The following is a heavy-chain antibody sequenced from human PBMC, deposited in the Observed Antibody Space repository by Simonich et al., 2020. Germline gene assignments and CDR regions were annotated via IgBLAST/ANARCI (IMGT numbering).Heavy chain of an antibody. D-gene: IGHD1-26*01. Sequence: EVQLLESGGGLVQPGGSLRLSCAASGFTFSSYAMSWVRQAPWKGLEWVSAISGSGGSTYYADAVKGRFTISRDNSKNTLYLQMNSLRAEDTAVYYCAKDSSLVGATDWFDPWGQGTLVTVSS. J-gene: IGHJ5*02. CDR1: GFTFSSYA. CDR2: ISGSGGST. V-gene: IGHV3-23*01. CDR3: AKDSSLVGATDWFDP.